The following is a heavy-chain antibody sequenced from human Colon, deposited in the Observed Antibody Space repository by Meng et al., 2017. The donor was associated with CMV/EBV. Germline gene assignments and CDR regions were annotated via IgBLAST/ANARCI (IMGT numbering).Heavy chain of an antibody. CDR2: ISWDNNSL. J-gene: IGHJ4*02. CDR3: ARENRAVAGTSFDY. Sequence: SLKISCAASGFSVEEYAMHWVRQIPGKGLEWVSGISWDNNSLGYADSVKGRFTISRDSVKNSVYLQMDSLRRDDTATYYCARENRAVAGTSFDYWGPGARVTVSS. V-gene: IGHV3-9*01. D-gene: IGHD6-19*01. CDR1: GFSVEEYA.